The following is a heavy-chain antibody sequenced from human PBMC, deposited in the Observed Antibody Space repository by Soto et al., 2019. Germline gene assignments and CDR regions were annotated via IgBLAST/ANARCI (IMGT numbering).Heavy chain of an antibody. Sequence: HPGGSLRLSCAASGFTFSSYGMHWVRQAPGKGLERVSSITGGGGATYLADSVKGRFTISRDNSKNTLYLQMNSLRADDTAVYYCAKAGSGATVYNFYYGMDVWGQGTTVTVSS. CDR2: ITGGGGAT. D-gene: IGHD6-19*01. V-gene: IGHV3-23*01. J-gene: IGHJ6*02. CDR1: GFTFSSYG. CDR3: AKAGSGATVYNFYYGMDV.